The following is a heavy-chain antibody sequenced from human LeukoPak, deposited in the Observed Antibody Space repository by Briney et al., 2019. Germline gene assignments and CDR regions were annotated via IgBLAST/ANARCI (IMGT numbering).Heavy chain of an antibody. CDR1: GYTFTGYY. V-gene: IGHV1-18*04. CDR2: ISAYNGNT. D-gene: IGHD6-19*01. CDR3: ARDSPPVAGTIALNWFDP. Sequence: ASVKVSCKASGYTFTGYYMHWVRQAPGQGLEWMGWISAYNGNTNYAQKLQGRVTMTTDTSTSTAYMELRSLRSDDTAVYYCARDSPPVAGTIALNWFDPWGQGTLVTVSS. J-gene: IGHJ5*02.